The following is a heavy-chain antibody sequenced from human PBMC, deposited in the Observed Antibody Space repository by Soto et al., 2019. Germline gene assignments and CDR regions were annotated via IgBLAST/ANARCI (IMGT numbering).Heavy chain of an antibody. Sequence: QVQLVESGGGVVQPGRSLRLSCAASGFTFSTYGMHWVRQAPGKGLAWVAVIRYDGTNEFYADSVKGRFTISRDNSKNTRYLQMNSLSAEETAVYYSARDFHGSGSSKYGMDVWGQGTTVTVSS. J-gene: IGHJ6*02. V-gene: IGHV3-33*01. CDR2: IRYDGTNE. CDR1: GFTFSTYG. CDR3: ARDFHGSGSSKYGMDV. D-gene: IGHD3-10*01.